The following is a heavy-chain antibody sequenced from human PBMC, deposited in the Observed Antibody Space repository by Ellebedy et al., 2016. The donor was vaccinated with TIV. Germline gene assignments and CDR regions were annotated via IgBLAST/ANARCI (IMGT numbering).Heavy chain of an antibody. J-gene: IGHJ6*02. D-gene: IGHD3-9*01. CDR2: ITNTGSTI. Sequence: GESLKISCAGSGFTFSDYFMTWVRQAPGKGLEWISYITNTGSTIYYADSVKGRSTVARDNSKNSLFLQMNNLRGDDAAVYYCGRAREPGYFAYYYHGMDVWGQGTTVTVSS. CDR1: GFTFSDYF. V-gene: IGHV3-11*01. CDR3: GRAREPGYFAYYYHGMDV.